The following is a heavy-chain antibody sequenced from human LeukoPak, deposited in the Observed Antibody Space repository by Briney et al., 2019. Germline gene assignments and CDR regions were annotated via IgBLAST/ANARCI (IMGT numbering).Heavy chain of an antibody. V-gene: IGHV4-59*01. CDR3: ARYWSYGPGHDAFDI. D-gene: IGHD1-26*01. CDR1: GGSISSYY. Sequence: SETLSLTCTVSGGSISSYYWSWIRQPPGKGLEWIGYIYYSGSTNYNPSLKSRVTISVDTSKNQFSLKLSSVTAADTAVYYCARYWSYGPGHDAFDIWGQGTMVTVSS. J-gene: IGHJ3*02. CDR2: IYYSGST.